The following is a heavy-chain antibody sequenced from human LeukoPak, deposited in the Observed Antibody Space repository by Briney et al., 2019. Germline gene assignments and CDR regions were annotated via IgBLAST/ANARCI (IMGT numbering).Heavy chain of an antibody. D-gene: IGHD5-18*01. V-gene: IGHV4-61*02. Sequence: SQTLSLTCTVSGGSISSGSYYWSWIRQPAGEGLEWIGRIYTSGSTNYNPSLKSRVTISVDTSKNQFSLKLSSVTAADTAVYYCARGGVDTAMVYFDYWGQGTLVTVSS. J-gene: IGHJ4*02. CDR3: ARGGVDTAMVYFDY. CDR2: IYTSGST. CDR1: GGSISSGSYY.